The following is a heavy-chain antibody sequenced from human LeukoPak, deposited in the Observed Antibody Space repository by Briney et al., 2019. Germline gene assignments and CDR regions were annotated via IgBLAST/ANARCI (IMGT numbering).Heavy chain of an antibody. CDR2: IYHSGST. V-gene: IGHV4-30-2*01. CDR1: GGSISSGGYP. D-gene: IGHD3-22*01. J-gene: IGHJ4*02. Sequence: SETLSLTCAVSGGSISSGGYPWSWIRRPPGKGLEWIGYIYHSGSTYYNPSLKSRVTISVDRSKNQFSLKLSSVIAADTAVYYCARAYYECFDYWGQGTLVTVSS. CDR3: ARAYYECFDY.